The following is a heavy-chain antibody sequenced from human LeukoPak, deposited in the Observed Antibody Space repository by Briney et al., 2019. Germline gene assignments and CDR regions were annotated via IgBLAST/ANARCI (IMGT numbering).Heavy chain of an antibody. CDR2: INPNSGGT. CDR1: GYSFTSHY. J-gene: IGHJ4*02. Sequence: ASVKVSCKASGYSFTSHYMHWVRQAPGQGLEWMGWINPNSGGTNYAQKFQGRVTMTRDTSISTAYMELSRLRSDDTAVYYCARVRSRYCSGGSCYSVDYWGQGTLVTVSS. D-gene: IGHD2-15*01. V-gene: IGHV1-2*02. CDR3: ARVRSRYCSGGSCYSVDY.